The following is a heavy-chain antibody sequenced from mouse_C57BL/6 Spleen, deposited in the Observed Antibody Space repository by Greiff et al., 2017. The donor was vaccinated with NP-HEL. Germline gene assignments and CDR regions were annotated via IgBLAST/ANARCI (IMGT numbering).Heavy chain of an antibody. D-gene: IGHD1-1*01. V-gene: IGHV3-6*01. J-gene: IGHJ1*03. CDR2: ISYDGSN. CDR1: GYSITSGYY. CDR3: ARDLLRYWYFDV. Sequence: EVHLVESGPGLVKPSQSLSLTCSVTGYSITSGYYWNWIRQFPGNKLEWMGYISYDGSNNYNPSLKNRISITRDTSKHQFFLKLKSVTTEDTATDYCARDLLRYWYFDVWGTGTTVTVSS.